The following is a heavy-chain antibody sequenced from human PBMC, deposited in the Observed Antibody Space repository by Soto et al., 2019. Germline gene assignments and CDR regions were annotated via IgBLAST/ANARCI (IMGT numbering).Heavy chain of an antibody. CDR3: ARMATFGSLKCVDT. Sequence: ASVKVCWKDSGYSFTNNDVSWVRQATGQGLECMGWMNPGSGDTGYAQKFQGRDTMTRDISTATAYMELSSLRSDDTATYYCARMATFGSLKCVDTGGQGTRVNVSS. D-gene: IGHD3-16*01. V-gene: IGHV1-8*01. J-gene: IGHJ5*02. CDR1: GYSFTNND. CDR2: MNPGSGDT.